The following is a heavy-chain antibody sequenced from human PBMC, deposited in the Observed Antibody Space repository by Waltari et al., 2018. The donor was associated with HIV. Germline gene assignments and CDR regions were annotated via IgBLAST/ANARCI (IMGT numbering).Heavy chain of an antibody. V-gene: IGHV3-48*04. CDR3: ARDTPYNWNYPGGYFDY. Sequence: EVQLVESGGGLVQPGGSLRLSCAASGFTFSSYSMNWVRQAPGKGLEWVSYSSSSSSTIYYADSVKGRFTISRDNAKNSLYLQMNSLRAEDTAVYYCARDTPYNWNYPGGYFDYWGQGTLVTVSS. CDR1: GFTFSSYS. D-gene: IGHD1-7*01. CDR2: SSSSSSTI. J-gene: IGHJ4*02.